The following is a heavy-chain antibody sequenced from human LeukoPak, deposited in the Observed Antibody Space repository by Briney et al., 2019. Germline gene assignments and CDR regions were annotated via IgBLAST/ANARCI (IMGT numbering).Heavy chain of an antibody. D-gene: IGHD5-18*01. CDR2: INHSGST. J-gene: IGHJ4*02. V-gene: IGHV4-34*01. Sequence: GSLRLSCAASGFTFSSYWMSWVRQAPGKGLEWIGEINHSGSTNYNPSLKSRVTISVDTSKNQFSLKLSSVTAADTAVYYCARLKNGYGSDWGQGTLVTVSS. CDR3: ARLKNGYGSD. CDR1: GFTFSSYW.